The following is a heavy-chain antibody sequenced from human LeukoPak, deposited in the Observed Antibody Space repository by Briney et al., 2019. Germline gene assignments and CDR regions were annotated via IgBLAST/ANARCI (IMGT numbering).Heavy chain of an antibody. CDR3: AKDSMSGYGMDV. V-gene: IGHV3-23*01. Sequence: PGRSLRLSCAASGFTFSSYAMSWVRQAPGKGLEWVSAISGSGGSTYYADSVKGRFTISRDNSKNTLYLQMNSLRAEDTAVYYCAKDSMSGYGMDVWGQGTTVTVSS. J-gene: IGHJ6*02. D-gene: IGHD5/OR15-5a*01. CDR2: ISGSGGST. CDR1: GFTFSSYA.